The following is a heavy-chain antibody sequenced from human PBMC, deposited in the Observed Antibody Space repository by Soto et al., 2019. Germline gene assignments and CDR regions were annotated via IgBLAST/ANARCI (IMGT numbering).Heavy chain of an antibody. V-gene: IGHV1-18*01. CDR2: INTKNGNT. Sequence: QIYLVQSGAEVKKPGASVKVSCKASGYTFTSYGIIWVRQAPGQGLEWMGWINTKNGNTHYAQKLQGRVTMTTDTPTTTAYMELRSLRTDDPPVFFCARDPAPYSMGGYSGGQGTLVTVSS. CDR1: GYTFTSYG. J-gene: IGHJ5*01. D-gene: IGHD6-13*01. CDR3: ARDPAPYSMGGYS.